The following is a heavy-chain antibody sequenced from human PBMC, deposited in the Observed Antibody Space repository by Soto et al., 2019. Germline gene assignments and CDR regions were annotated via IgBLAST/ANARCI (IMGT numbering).Heavy chain of an antibody. CDR3: ARAQGGKTYCGGDCYSGGFDY. V-gene: IGHV1-69*06. D-gene: IGHD2-21*02. J-gene: IGHJ4*02. CDR2: IIPIFGTA. CDR1: GGTFSSYA. Sequence: QVQLVQSGAEVKKPGSSVKVSCKASGGTFSSYAISWVRQAPGQGLEWMGGIIPIFGTANYAQKFQGRVTITADKSTSTAYMELRSLRSEDTAVYYCARAQGGKTYCGGDCYSGGFDYWGQGTLVTVSS.